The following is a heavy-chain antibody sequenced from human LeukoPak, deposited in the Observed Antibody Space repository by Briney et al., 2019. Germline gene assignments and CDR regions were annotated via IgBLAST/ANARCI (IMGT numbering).Heavy chain of an antibody. CDR2: IYPGDSNT. V-gene: IGHV5-51*01. CDR1: GYSFTNYW. CDR3: ARYDSGSLSEIGY. J-gene: IGHJ4*02. Sequence: GESLKISCKGSGYSFTNYWIGWVRQMPGKGLEWMGIIYPGDSNTRYSPSFQGQVTISADKSISTAYLQSSSLKASDNAMYYCARYDSGSLSEIGYWGQGTLVAVSS. D-gene: IGHD1-26*01.